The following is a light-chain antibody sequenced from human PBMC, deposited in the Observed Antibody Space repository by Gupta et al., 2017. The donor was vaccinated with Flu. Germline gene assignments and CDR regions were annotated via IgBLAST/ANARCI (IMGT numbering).Light chain of an antibody. CDR2: GAS. CDR3: QQYGSSPQT. V-gene: IGKV3-20*01. Sequence: ETVTLSCRASQTISNNYLAWYQQMPGQAPRLVIFGASTRATGIPDRFSGSGSGTDFTLTINRLKPEDFAVYYCQQYGSSPQTFGQGTKVEI. CDR1: QTISNNY. J-gene: IGKJ1*01.